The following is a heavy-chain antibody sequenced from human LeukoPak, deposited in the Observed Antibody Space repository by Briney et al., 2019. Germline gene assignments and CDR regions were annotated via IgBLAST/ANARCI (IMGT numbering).Heavy chain of an antibody. CDR3: ARNPYYYAMDV. V-gene: IGHV4-34*01. Sequence: SETLSLTCAVYGGSFSGYYWSWIRQPPGKGLEWIGEINHSGSTNYNPSLKSRVTISVDTSKNQFSLKLSSVTAADTAVYYCARNPYYYAMDVWGQGTTVTVSS. J-gene: IGHJ6*02. CDR2: INHSGST. CDR1: GGSFSGYY.